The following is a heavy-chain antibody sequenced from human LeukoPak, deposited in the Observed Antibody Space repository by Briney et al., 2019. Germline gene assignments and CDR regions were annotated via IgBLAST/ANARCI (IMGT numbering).Heavy chain of an antibody. D-gene: IGHD2/OR15-2a*01. CDR3: ARVIEGRHFDY. CDR1: GFAVSSNY. Sequence: GGSLRLSCAASGFAVSSNYLSWVRQSPGKGLEWVSFIYSGGTTYYADSVKGRFTISRDNSKNTMFLEMSSLRGEDTAIYYCARVIEGRHFDYWGQGTLVTVSS. V-gene: IGHV3-66*01. CDR2: IYSGGTT. J-gene: IGHJ4*02.